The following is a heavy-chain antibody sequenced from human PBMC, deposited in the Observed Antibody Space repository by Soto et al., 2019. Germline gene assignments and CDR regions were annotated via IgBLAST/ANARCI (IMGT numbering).Heavy chain of an antibody. CDR1: GGSMSSSSYY. J-gene: IGHJ4*02. Sequence: ASETLSLTCTVSGGSMSSSSYYWGWIRQPPGKGLEWIGSIYYSGNTYYNPSLKSRVTISVDTSKNQFSLKLSSVTAADTAVYFCVRRHGLDIDAYYWGQGILVTVSS. V-gene: IGHV4-39*01. CDR2: IYYSGNT. CDR3: VRRHGLDIDAYY. D-gene: IGHD3-10*01.